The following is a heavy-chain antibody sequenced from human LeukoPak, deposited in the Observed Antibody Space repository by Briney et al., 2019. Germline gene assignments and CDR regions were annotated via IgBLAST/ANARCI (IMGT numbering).Heavy chain of an antibody. CDR3: AREYSGSYYFDY. Sequence: GGSLRLSCAASGFTFSSYNMNWVRQAPGKGLEWVSYISSSSSTIHYADSVKGRFTISRDNAKNSLYLQMNSLRAEDTAVYYCAREYSGSYYFDYWGQGTLVTVSS. CDR2: ISSSSSTI. V-gene: IGHV3-48*01. J-gene: IGHJ4*02. CDR1: GFTFSSYN. D-gene: IGHD1-26*01.